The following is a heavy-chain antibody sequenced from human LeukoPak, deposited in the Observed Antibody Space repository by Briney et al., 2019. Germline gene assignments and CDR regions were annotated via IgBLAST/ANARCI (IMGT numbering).Heavy chain of an antibody. J-gene: IGHJ3*02. Sequence: SETLSLTCTVPGGSISSYYWSWIRQPPGKGLEWIGYIYYSGSTNYNPSLKSRVTISVDTSKNQFSLKLSSVPAADTAVYFCARHIVVVTATHDAFDIWGQGTMVTVSS. CDR2: IYYSGST. CDR3: ARHIVVVTATHDAFDI. V-gene: IGHV4-59*12. CDR1: GGSISSYY. D-gene: IGHD2-21*02.